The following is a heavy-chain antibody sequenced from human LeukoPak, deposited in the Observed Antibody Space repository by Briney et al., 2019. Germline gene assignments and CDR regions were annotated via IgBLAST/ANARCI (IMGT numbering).Heavy chain of an antibody. CDR3: ARNIWGSYRYTGDGFDY. D-gene: IGHD3-16*02. V-gene: IGHV3-20*04. Sequence: GGSLRLSCAASGFTFDDYGMSWIRHAPGKGLEWVSGINWNGGITAYADSVKGRFTISRDNAKNSLYLQVNSLGAEDTAVYYCARNIWGSYRYTGDGFDYWGQGTLVTVSS. J-gene: IGHJ4*02. CDR2: INWNGGIT. CDR1: GFTFDDYG.